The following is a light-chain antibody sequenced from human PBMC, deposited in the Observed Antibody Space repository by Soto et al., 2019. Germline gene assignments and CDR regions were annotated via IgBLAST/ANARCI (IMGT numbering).Light chain of an antibody. V-gene: IGKV1-39*01. CDR2: AAS. CDR1: QSVSSF. CDR3: LQYSSHSWT. Sequence: DIQMTQSPSSLSASVGDRFTITCRASQSVSSFLNWYQQKPGKAPNLLIYAASSLQSGVPSRFRGSGSGTEFTLTISRLQPDDVATYYCLQYSSHSWTFGQGTKVDI. J-gene: IGKJ1*01.